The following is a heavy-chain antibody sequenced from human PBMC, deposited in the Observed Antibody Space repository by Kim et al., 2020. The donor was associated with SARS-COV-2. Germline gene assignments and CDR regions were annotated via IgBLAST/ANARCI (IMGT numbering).Heavy chain of an antibody. CDR3: ALTGNTAY. CDR2: DGSST. V-gene: IGHV3-74*01. J-gene: IGHJ4*02. Sequence: DGSSTSNADTGKGRFTISRDNAKNTLYLQMTGLRAEDTAMYYCALTGNTAYWGQGTLVTVSS. D-gene: IGHD1-7*01.